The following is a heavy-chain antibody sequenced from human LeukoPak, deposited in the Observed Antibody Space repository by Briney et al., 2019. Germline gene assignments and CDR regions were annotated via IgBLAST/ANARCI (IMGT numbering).Heavy chain of an antibody. J-gene: IGHJ4*02. D-gene: IGHD6-6*01. V-gene: IGHV3-23*01. CDR2: ISGSGGST. Sequence: GGSLRLSCAASGFTFSSYAMSWVRQAPGKGLEWVSAISGSGGSTYYADSAKGRFTISRDNSKNTLYLQMNSLRAEDTAVYYCAKVGGGTARPPSAYFDYWGQGTLVTVSS. CDR1: GFTFSSYA. CDR3: AKVGGGTARPPSAYFDY.